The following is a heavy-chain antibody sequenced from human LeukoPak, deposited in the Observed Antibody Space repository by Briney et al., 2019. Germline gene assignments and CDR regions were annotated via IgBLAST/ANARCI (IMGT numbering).Heavy chain of an antibody. CDR2: IYYSGST. D-gene: IGHD3-22*01. Sequence: PSETLSLTCTVSGGSISSYYWSWIRQPPGKGLEWIGYIYYSGSTNYNPSLKSRVTISVDTSKNQFSLKLSSVTAADTAVYYCARGNYYDSSGYPCAWFDPWGQGTLVTVSS. V-gene: IGHV4-59*01. J-gene: IGHJ5*02. CDR1: GGSISSYY. CDR3: ARGNYYDSSGYPCAWFDP.